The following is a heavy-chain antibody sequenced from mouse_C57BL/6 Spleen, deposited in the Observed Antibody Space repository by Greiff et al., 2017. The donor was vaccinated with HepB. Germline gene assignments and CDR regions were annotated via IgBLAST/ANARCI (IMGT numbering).Heavy chain of an antibody. CDR1: GYTFTDYY. Sequence: QVQLKESGAELVRPGASVKLSCKASGYTFTDYYINWVKQRPGQGLEWIARIYPGSGNTYYNEKFKGKATLTAEKSSSTAYMQLSSLTSEDSAVYFCARETSTVGGAMDYWGQGTSVTVSS. V-gene: IGHV1-76*01. D-gene: IGHD1-1*01. J-gene: IGHJ4*01. CDR3: ARETSTVGGAMDY. CDR2: IYPGSGNT.